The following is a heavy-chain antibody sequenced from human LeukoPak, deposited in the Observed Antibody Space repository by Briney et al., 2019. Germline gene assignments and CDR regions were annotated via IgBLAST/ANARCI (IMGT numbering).Heavy chain of an antibody. V-gene: IGHV4-59*01. J-gene: IGHJ4*02. CDR1: GGSISSYY. CDR2: IYYSGST. D-gene: IGHD3-10*01. Sequence: SETLSLTCTVSGGSISSYYWSWIRQPPGKGLEWIGYIYYSGSTNYNPSLKSRVTISVDTSKNQFSLKLSSVTAADTAVYYCARAPEYYGSGFGVFDYWGQGTLVTVSS. CDR3: ARAPEYYGSGFGVFDY.